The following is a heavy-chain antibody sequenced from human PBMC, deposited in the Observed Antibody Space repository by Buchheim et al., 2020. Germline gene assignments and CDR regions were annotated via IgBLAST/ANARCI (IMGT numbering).Heavy chain of an antibody. CDR3: ARGPDWPARPLDY. D-gene: IGHD3-9*01. Sequence: EVQLVGSGGGLVQPGGSLRLSCAASGFTFSSYGIHWVRQAPGTGLEWISYISVFGGDIFYADSVKGRFSISRDNAKNSAYLQMNSLRVEDTALYFCARGPDWPARPLDYWGQGTL. J-gene: IGHJ4*02. CDR2: ISVFGGDI. CDR1: GFTFSSYG. V-gene: IGHV3-48*01.